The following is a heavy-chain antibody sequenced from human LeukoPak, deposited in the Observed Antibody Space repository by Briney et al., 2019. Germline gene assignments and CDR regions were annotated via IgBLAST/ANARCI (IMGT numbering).Heavy chain of an antibody. CDR3: AKGGAVSSKSITMIRGTRRYYYYMDV. D-gene: IGHD3-10*01. Sequence: GGSLRLSCAASGFTFSSCGMSWVRQAPGKGLEWVSALSDSGGSTFYADSVKGQFTISRDNSKNTLYLQMNRLRAEDTAVYYCAKGGAVSSKSITMIRGTRRYYYYMDVWGKGTTVTISS. CDR2: LSDSGGST. J-gene: IGHJ6*03. V-gene: IGHV3-23*01. CDR1: GFTFSSCG.